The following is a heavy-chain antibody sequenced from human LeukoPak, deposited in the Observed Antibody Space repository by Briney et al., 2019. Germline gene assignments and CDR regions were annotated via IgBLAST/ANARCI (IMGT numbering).Heavy chain of an antibody. CDR3: ARSIIVVVPASGYYYYMDV. Sequence: ASVKVSCKASGYTFTSYDINWVRQAPGQGLEWMGWISAYNGNTNYAQKLQGRVTMTTDTSTSTAYMELRSLRSDDTAVYYCARSIIVVVPASGYYYYMDVWGKGTTVTVSS. D-gene: IGHD2-2*01. V-gene: IGHV1-18*01. CDR2: ISAYNGNT. CDR1: GYTFTSYD. J-gene: IGHJ6*03.